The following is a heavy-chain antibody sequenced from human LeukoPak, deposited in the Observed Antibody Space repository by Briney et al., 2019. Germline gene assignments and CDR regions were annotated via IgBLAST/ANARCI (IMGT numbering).Heavy chain of an antibody. J-gene: IGHJ4*02. CDR2: IYYSGST. Sequence: SETLSLTCTVSGGSISNYYWSWIRQPPGKGLEWIGDIYYSGSTNYNPSLKSRVTISVDTSKNQFSLKLSSVAAADTAVYYCARVIWFNIFDYWGQGTLVTVSS. CDR1: GGSISNYY. D-gene: IGHD3-10*01. CDR3: ARVIWFNIFDY. V-gene: IGHV4-59*01.